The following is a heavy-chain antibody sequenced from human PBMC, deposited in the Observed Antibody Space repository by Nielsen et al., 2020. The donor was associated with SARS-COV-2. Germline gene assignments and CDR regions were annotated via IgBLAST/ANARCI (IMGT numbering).Heavy chain of an antibody. Sequence: SVKVSCKASGGTFSSYAISWVRQAPGQGLEWMGRIIPILGIANYAQKFQGRVTITADKSTSTAYMELSSLRSEDTAMYFCARDLGDSYALDIWGQGTLVTVSS. D-gene: IGHD3-16*01. CDR3: ARDLGDSYALDI. J-gene: IGHJ3*02. CDR2: IIPILGIA. CDR1: GGTFSSYA. V-gene: IGHV1-69*04.